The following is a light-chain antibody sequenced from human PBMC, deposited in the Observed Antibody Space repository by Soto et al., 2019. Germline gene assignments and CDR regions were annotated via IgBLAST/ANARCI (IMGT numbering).Light chain of an antibody. V-gene: IGKV1-5*01. CDR1: QSISSW. Sequence: DIQMTQSPSTLSASVGDRVTITCRASQSISSWLAWYHQKTGKAPKLLIYDASTLESWVPARLSGSASGTEFSLTSSSLQPYDFATYYCQQYNSYSLVTFGQGTKLEIK. CDR2: DAS. J-gene: IGKJ2*01. CDR3: QQYNSYSLVT.